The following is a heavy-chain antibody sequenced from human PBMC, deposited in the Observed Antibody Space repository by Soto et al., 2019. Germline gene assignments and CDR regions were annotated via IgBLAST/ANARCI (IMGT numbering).Heavy chain of an antibody. CDR3: AKAHTTAVFSYFEL. CDR2: ISWNSGNI. CDR1: GFTFDDYA. J-gene: IGHJ2*01. D-gene: IGHD1-1*01. V-gene: IGHV3-9*01. Sequence: EVQLVESGGGLVQPGRSLRLSCAASGFTFDDYAMNWVRQAPGKGLEWVSSISWNSGNIVYADSVKGLFTISRDNAKNSLYLQMNGLRAEDTAFYYCAKAHTTAVFSYFELWGRGILVTVSS.